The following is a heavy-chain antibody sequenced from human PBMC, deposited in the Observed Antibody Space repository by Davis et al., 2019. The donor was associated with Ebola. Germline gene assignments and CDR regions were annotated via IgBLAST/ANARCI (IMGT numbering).Heavy chain of an antibody. V-gene: IGHV3-30*18. D-gene: IGHD1-20*01. J-gene: IGHJ4*02. Sequence: PGGSLRLSCAASGFTFSSYGMHWVRQAPGKGLEWVAVISYDGSNKYYADSVKGRFTISRDNSKNTLYLQMNSLRAEDTAVYYCAKGANWSFDYWGQGTLVTVSS. CDR1: GFTFSSYG. CDR2: ISYDGSNK. CDR3: AKGANWSFDY.